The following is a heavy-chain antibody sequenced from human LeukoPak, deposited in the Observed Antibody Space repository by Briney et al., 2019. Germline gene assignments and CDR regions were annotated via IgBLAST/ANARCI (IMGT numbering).Heavy chain of an antibody. CDR1: GYTFTSYY. CDR2: INPSGGST. D-gene: IGHD3-3*01. Sequence: ASVRVSCKASGYTFTSYYMHWVRQAPGQGLEWMGLINPSGGSTSYAQKFQGRVTMTRDTSTSTVYMELSSLRSEDTAVYYCARRPTYDFFLDYWGQGTLVTVSS. CDR3: ARRPTYDFFLDY. J-gene: IGHJ4*02. V-gene: IGHV1-46*01.